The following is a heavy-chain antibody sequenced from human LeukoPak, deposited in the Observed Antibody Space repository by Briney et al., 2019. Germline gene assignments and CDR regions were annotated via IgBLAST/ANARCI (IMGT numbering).Heavy chain of an antibody. CDR2: ISWDGGST. J-gene: IGHJ4*02. V-gene: IGHV3-43D*03. CDR3: AKGPVRGSYRYGYFDY. CDR1: GFTFDDYA. Sequence: GGSLRLSCAVSGFTFDDYAMHWVRQAPGKGLEWVSLISWDGGSTYYADSVKGRFTISRDNSKNSLYLQMNSLRAEDTALYYCAKGPVRGSYRYGYFDYWGQGTLVTVSS. D-gene: IGHD3-16*02.